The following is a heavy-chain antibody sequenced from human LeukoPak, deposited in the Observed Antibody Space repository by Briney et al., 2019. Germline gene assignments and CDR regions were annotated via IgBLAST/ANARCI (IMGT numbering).Heavy chain of an antibody. V-gene: IGHV4-34*01. Sequence: KASETLSLTCAVSGGSLSGYYWRWIRQPPGKGLEWIGEINHSGANNYNPSLKSRLTIAVDTSTNHFSLLLSSVTTADTAMYYCSRGIYGVYYFDYWGQGAMVTVSS. CDR1: GGSLSGYY. CDR2: INHSGAN. J-gene: IGHJ4*02. D-gene: IGHD4-17*01. CDR3: SRGIYGVYYFDY.